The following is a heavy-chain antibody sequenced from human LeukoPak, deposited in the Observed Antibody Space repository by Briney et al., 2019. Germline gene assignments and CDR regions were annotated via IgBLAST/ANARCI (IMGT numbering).Heavy chain of an antibody. CDR1: GGSVTNYY. V-gene: IGHV4-59*02. D-gene: IGHD3-3*01. J-gene: IGHJ5*02. CDR2: VYHTGSA. Sequence: SETLSLTCTVSGGSVTNYYWSWIRQPPGKGLEYIGYVYHTGSANYNPSLLDRLTISIDTSKNQFSLKLRSVTAADTAVYYCARFFDFWSGYWFDPWGQGTLVTVSS. CDR3: ARFFDFWSGYWFDP.